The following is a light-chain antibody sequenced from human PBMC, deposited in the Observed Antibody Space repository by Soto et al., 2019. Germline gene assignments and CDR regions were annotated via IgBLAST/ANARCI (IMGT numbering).Light chain of an antibody. CDR3: AAWDDSLNGGV. CDR1: SSNIGSNS. CDR2: SNS. V-gene: IGLV1-44*01. Sequence: QSVLTQPPSASGTPGQRVTISCSGSSSNIGSNSINWYQQLPGTAPKLLIHSNSHRSSGVPGRFSGSKSCTSASLAISGLQSDDEADYYCAAWDDSLNGGVFGGGTKLTAL. J-gene: IGLJ3*02.